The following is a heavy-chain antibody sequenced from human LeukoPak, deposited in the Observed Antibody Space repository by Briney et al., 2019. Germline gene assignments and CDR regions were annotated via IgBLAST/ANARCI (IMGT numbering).Heavy chain of an antibody. Sequence: SETLSLTCTVSGGSISRYYWSWIRQPPGKGLEWIGYIYYSGSTNYNPSLKSRVTISVDTSKNQFSLKLSSVTAADTAVYYCARVAYYYDSSGYLGAFDIWGQGTMVTVSS. V-gene: IGHV4-59*01. CDR1: GGSISRYY. CDR3: ARVAYYYDSSGYLGAFDI. CDR2: IYYSGST. D-gene: IGHD3-22*01. J-gene: IGHJ3*02.